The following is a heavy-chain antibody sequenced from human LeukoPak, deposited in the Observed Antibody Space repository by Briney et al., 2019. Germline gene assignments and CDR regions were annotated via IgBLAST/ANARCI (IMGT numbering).Heavy chain of an antibody. Sequence: ASVKVSCKVSGYTLTELSMHWVRQAPGKGLEWMGGFDPEDGETIYAQKFQGRVTMTEDTSTDTAYMELSSLRSEDTAVYYCATVPQYRVALDYWAREPWSPSPQ. CDR2: FDPEDGET. CDR1: GYTLTELS. J-gene: IGHJ4*02. CDR3: ATVPQYRVALDY. V-gene: IGHV1-24*01. D-gene: IGHD2/OR15-2a*01.